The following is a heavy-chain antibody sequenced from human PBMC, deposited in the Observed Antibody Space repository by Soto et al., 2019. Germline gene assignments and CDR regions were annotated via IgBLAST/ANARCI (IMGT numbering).Heavy chain of an antibody. D-gene: IGHD1-26*01. CDR3: ASHIVGATYYYYGMDV. Sequence: ASVKVSCKASGGTFSSYAISWVRQAPGQGLEWMGGIIPIFGTANYAQKFQGRVTITADESTSTAYMELSSLRSEDTAVYYCASHIVGATYYYYGMDVWGQGTTVTVSS. J-gene: IGHJ6*02. CDR2: IIPIFGTA. V-gene: IGHV1-69*13. CDR1: GGTFSSYA.